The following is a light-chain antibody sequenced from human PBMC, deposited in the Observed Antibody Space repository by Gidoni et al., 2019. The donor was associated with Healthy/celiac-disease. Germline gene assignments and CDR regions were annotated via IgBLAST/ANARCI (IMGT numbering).Light chain of an antibody. Sequence: EPASISCRSSQSLLHSNGYNYLDWYLQKPGQSPQLLIYLGSNRASGVPDRFSGSGSGTDFTLKISRVQAEDVGVYYCMQALQTPPSFXQXTKLEIK. V-gene: IGKV2-28*01. CDR3: MQALQTPPS. CDR1: QSLLHSNGYNY. CDR2: LGS. J-gene: IGKJ2*03.